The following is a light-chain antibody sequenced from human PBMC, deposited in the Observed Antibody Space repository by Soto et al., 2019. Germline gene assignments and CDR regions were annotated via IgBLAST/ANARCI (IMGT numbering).Light chain of an antibody. J-gene: IGKJ4*01. CDR3: QQYGGSLT. Sequence: EIVLTQSPGTLSLSPGERATLSCRTSQSISSSFLGWYQQKPGQAPRLLFYGASSRATGIPDRFSGSGSGTDFTLTISRLEPEDFAVYYCQQYGGSLTFGGGTKVEVK. V-gene: IGKV3-20*01. CDR2: GAS. CDR1: QSISSSF.